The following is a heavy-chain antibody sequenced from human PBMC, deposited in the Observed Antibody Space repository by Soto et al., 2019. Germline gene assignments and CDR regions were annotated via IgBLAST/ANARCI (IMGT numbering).Heavy chain of an antibody. V-gene: IGHV3-48*01. J-gene: IGHJ6*03. D-gene: IGHD3-16*01. Sequence: GGSLRLSWAASGLTVSSNYMSWVRQAPGKGLEWLSYISSGSSTISYADSVKGRFTISRDNAKNSLFLQMNSLRAEDTAVYYCARVGWAAYHHYMDVWGKGTTVTVSS. CDR3: ARVGWAAYHHYMDV. CDR1: GLTVSSNY. CDR2: ISSGSSTI.